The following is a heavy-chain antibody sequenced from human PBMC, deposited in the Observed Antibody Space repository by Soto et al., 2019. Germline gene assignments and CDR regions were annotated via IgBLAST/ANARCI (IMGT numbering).Heavy chain of an antibody. Sequence: PGGSLRLSCAASGFIFENFGMSWVRQAPGKGLEWISSISGSGFKKYYADSVKGRFTISRDNSKKTLYLQMNSLRVEDSALYYCARGSTDSYPGSRIFDFWGRGTLVTVSS. CDR1: GFIFENFG. J-gene: IGHJ4*02. CDR3: ARGSTDSYPGSRIFDF. V-gene: IGHV3-23*01. CDR2: ISGSGFKK. D-gene: IGHD3-10*01.